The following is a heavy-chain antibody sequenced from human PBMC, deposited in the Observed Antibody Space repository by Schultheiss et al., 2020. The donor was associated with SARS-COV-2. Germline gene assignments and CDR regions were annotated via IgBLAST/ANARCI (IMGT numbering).Heavy chain of an antibody. J-gene: IGHJ6*02. V-gene: IGHV1-2*02. D-gene: IGHD3-3*01. CDR3: ARGEGGRTIFGVVIAYYYYGMDV. Sequence: ASVKVSCKASGYTFTGYYMHWVRQAPGQGLEWMGWINPNSGGTNYAQKFQGRVTMTRDTSISTAYMELSRLRSDDTAVYYCARGEGGRTIFGVVIAYYYYGMDVWGQGTTVTVSS. CDR2: INPNSGGT. CDR1: GYTFTGYY.